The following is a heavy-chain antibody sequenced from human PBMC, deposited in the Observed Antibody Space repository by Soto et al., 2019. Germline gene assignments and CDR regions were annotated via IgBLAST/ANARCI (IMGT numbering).Heavy chain of an antibody. CDR1: GFTFSSSA. D-gene: IGHD3-10*01. CDR3: ALDYYGSGSYPNDAFDI. J-gene: IGHJ3*02. Sequence: EVQLLESGGGLVQPGGSLRLSCAASGFTFSSSAMSWGRQAPGKRLEWVSAISGSGGSPYYADSVKGRFTISRDNYKKTLYLQMNSLRAEVTAVYYCALDYYGSGSYPNDAFDIWGQGTMVTVSS. CDR2: ISGSGGSP. V-gene: IGHV3-23*01.